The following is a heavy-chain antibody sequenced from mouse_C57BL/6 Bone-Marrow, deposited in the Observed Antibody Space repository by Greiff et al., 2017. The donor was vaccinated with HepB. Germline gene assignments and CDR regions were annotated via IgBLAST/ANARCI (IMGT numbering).Heavy chain of an antibody. V-gene: IGHV5-17*01. CDR2: ISSGSSTI. CDR3: ARGYGSSPPFAY. CDR1: GFTFSDYG. J-gene: IGHJ3*01. Sequence: EVKLVESGGGLVKPGGSLKLSCAASGFTFSDYGMHWVRQAPEKGLEWVAYISSGSSTIYYADTVKGRFTISRDNAKNTLFQQMTSLRSEDTAMYYCARGYGSSPPFAYWGQGTLVTVSA. D-gene: IGHD1-1*01.